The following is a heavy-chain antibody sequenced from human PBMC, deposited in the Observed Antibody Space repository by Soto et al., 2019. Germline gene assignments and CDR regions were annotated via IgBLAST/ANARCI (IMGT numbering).Heavy chain of an antibody. CDR1: GGTFSSYA. CDR2: IIPIFGTA. V-gene: IGHV1-69*12. Sequence: QVQLVQSGAEVKKPGSSVKVSCKASGGTFSSYAISWVRQAPGQGLEWMGGIIPIFGTANYAQKFQGRVTITADEXXSXAXXELSSLRSEDTAVYYCASHCISTSCYLGSIDAFDIWGQGTMVTVSS. D-gene: IGHD2-2*01. CDR3: ASHCISTSCYLGSIDAFDI. J-gene: IGHJ3*02.